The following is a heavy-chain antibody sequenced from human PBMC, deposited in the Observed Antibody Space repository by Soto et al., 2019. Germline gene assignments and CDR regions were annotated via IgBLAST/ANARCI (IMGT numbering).Heavy chain of an antibody. CDR3: TRESVSSGWYRGRKYYFDY. J-gene: IGHJ4*02. CDR1: GFTFGDYA. V-gene: IGHV3-49*03. Sequence: GGSLRLSCTASGFTFGDYAMSWFRQAPGKGLEWVGFIRSKAYGGTTEYAASVKGRFTISRDDSKSIAYLQMNSLKTEDTAVYYCTRESVSSGWYRGRKYYFDYWGQGTLVTVSS. CDR2: IRSKAYGGTT. D-gene: IGHD6-19*01.